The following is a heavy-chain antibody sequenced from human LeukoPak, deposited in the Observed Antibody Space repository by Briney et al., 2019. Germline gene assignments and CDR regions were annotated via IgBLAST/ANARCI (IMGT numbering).Heavy chain of an antibody. V-gene: IGHV4-39*01. D-gene: IGHD5-12*01. CDR1: GGSISSSNYY. CDR2: IYYSGST. CDR3: ARHRGQWIGAPHDY. J-gene: IGHJ4*02. Sequence: TSETLSLTCTVSGGSISSSNYYWGWIRQPPGKGLEWIGSIYYSGSTYYNPSLKSRVTISVDTSKNQFSLKLSSVTAADTAVYYCARHRGQWIGAPHDYWGQGTLVTVSS.